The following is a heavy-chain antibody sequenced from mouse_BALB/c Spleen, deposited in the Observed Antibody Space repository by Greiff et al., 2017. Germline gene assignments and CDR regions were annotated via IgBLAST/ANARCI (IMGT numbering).Heavy chain of an antibody. J-gene: IGHJ2*01. CDR3: AGRDGYDSFDY. V-gene: IGHV1-9*01. D-gene: IGHD2-2*01. CDR1: GYTFSSYW. CDR2: ILPGSGST. Sequence: VQLQQSGAELMKPGASVKISCKATGYTFSSYWIEWVKQRPGNGLEWIGEILPGSGSTNYNEKFKGKATFTADTSSNTAYMQLSSLTSEDSAVYYCAGRDGYDSFDYWGQGTTLTVSS.